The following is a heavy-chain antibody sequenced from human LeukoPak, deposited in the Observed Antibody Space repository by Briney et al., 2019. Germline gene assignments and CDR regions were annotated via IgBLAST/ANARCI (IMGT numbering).Heavy chain of an antibody. Sequence: GRSLTLASAASGFTVSSNCMNCVRQAPGKGLGWVSSISSSGGNTYYADSVKGRFNISRENSKNTLFLQMNNLRVEDTAVYYCAKDRRPEGSYGYFDYCGQGTLVTVSS. CDR2: ISSSGGNT. J-gene: IGHJ4*02. CDR1: GFTVSSNC. V-gene: IGHV3-23*01. D-gene: IGHD5-18*01. CDR3: AKDRRPEGSYGYFDY.